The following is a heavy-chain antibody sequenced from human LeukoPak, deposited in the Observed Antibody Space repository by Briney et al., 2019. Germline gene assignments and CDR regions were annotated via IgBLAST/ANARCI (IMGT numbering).Heavy chain of an antibody. J-gene: IGHJ4*02. CDR3: ARNIRDGYNGVFDY. D-gene: IGHD5-24*01. V-gene: IGHV4-31*03. CDR2: IYYSGST. CDR1: GGSISSGGYY. Sequence: SETLSLTCTVSGGSISSGGYYWSWIRQHPGKGLEWIGYIYYSGSTYYNPSLKSRVTISVDTSKNQFSLKLRSVTAADTAVYYCARNIRDGYNGVFDYWGQGILVTVSS.